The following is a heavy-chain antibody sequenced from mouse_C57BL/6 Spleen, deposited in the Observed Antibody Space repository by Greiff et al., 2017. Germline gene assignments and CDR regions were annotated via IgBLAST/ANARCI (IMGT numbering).Heavy chain of an antibody. J-gene: IGHJ3*01. CDR1: GFTFSSYA. V-gene: IGHV5-4*01. D-gene: IGHD2-4*01. CDR3: ARGGWDYDGFAY. CDR2: ISDGGSYT. Sequence: EVQLQQSGGGLVKPGGSLKLSCAASGFTFSSYAMSWVRQTPEKRLEWVATISDGGSYTYYPDNVKGRFTISRDNAKNNLYLQMSHLKSEDTAMYYCARGGWDYDGFAYWGQGTLVTVSA.